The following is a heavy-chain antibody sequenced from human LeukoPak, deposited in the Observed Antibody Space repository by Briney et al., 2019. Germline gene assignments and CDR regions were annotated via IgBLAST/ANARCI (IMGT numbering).Heavy chain of an antibody. J-gene: IGHJ6*03. CDR3: ARVGIVGATSYYYYYYMDV. CDR2: ISSSSSYI. V-gene: IGHV3-21*01. Sequence: GGSLRLSCAASGFTFSSYSMNWVRQAPGKGLEWVSSISSSSSYIYYADSVKGRFTISRDNAKNSLYLQMNSLRAEDTAVYYCARVGIVGATSYYYYYYMDVWGKGTTVTISS. CDR1: GFTFSSYS. D-gene: IGHD1-26*01.